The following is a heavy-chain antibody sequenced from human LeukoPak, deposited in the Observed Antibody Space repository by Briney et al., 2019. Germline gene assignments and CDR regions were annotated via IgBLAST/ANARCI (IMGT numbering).Heavy chain of an antibody. Sequence: GGSLRLSCAASGFTFSSYAMHWVRQAPGKGLEWVAVISYDGSNKYYADSVKGRFTISRDNSKNTLYLQMNSLRAEDTAVYYCARTAPPYSSSWYLGYWGQGTLVTVSS. J-gene: IGHJ4*02. CDR1: GFTFSSYA. V-gene: IGHV3-30-3*01. D-gene: IGHD6-13*01. CDR2: ISYDGSNK. CDR3: ARTAPPYSSSWYLGY.